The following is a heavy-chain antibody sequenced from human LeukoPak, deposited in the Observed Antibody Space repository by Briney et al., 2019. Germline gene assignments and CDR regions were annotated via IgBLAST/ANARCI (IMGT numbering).Heavy chain of an antibody. CDR1: GVTFSNDG. CDR3: ARERACGASSCVAYYFDS. J-gene: IGHJ4*02. V-gene: IGHV3-21*01. CDR2: ISGSSTYI. Sequence: GGSLRLSCAASGVTFSNDGMDWVRQAPGQGLEWVSSISGSSTYIYYADSVKGRFTISRDNAKSSLYLQMDSLRAEDTAVYYCARERACGASSCVAYYFDSWGQGTLVTVSS. D-gene: IGHD2-2*01.